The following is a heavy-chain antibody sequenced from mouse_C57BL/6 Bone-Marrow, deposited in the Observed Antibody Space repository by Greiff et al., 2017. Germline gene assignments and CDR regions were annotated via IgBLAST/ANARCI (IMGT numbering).Heavy chain of an antibody. CDR3: ARRGLITTVVAPFAY. V-gene: IGHV5-17*01. J-gene: IGHJ3*01. D-gene: IGHD1-1*01. CDR2: ISSGSSTI. CDR1: GFTFSDYG. Sequence: EVKLMESGGGLVKPGGSLKLSCAASGFTFSDYGMHWVRQAPEKGLEWVAYISSGSSTIYYADTVKGRFTISRDNAKNTLFLQMTSLRSEDTAMYDCARRGLITTVVAPFAYWGQGTLVTVSA.